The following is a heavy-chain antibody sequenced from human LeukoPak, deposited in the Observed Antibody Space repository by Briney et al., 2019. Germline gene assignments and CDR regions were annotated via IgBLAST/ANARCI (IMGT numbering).Heavy chain of an antibody. Sequence: ASVKVSCKASGYTFTSYYMHWVRQAPGQGLEWMGIINPSGGSTSYAQKFQGRVTMTRDMSTSTVYMELSSLRSEDTAAYYCARDVVHYYDSSGYFDYWGQGTLVTVSS. CDR1: GYTFTSYY. V-gene: IGHV1-46*01. CDR3: ARDVVHYYDSSGYFDY. CDR2: INPSGGST. D-gene: IGHD3-22*01. J-gene: IGHJ4*02.